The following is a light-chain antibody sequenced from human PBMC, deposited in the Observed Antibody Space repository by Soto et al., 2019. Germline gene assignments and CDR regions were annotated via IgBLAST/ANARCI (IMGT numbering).Light chain of an antibody. J-gene: IGLJ1*01. V-gene: IGLV1-40*01. CDR1: SSNIGAGYD. CDR3: QSYDSSPSYV. Sequence: AVVTQPPSVSGAPGQRVTISCTGSSSNIGAGYDVHWYQQLPGTAPKLLIYGNSNRPSGVPDRFSGSKSGTSASLAITGLQAEDEADYYCQSYDSSPSYVFGTGTKLTVL. CDR2: GNS.